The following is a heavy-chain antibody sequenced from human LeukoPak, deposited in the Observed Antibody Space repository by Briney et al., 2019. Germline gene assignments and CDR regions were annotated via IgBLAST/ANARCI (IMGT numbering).Heavy chain of an antibody. CDR1: GFAFSNYW. J-gene: IGHJ4*02. D-gene: IGHD6-19*01. CDR2: IKQDGSAK. CDR3: TTSSQWLANYYFDY. Sequence: PGGSLRLSCAASGFAFSNYWMTWVRQAPGKGLEWVANIKQDGSAKYYVDSVKGRFTISRDNAKNSLYRQMNSLRAEDTAVYYCTTSSQWLANYYFDYWGQGTLVTVSS. V-gene: IGHV3-7*01.